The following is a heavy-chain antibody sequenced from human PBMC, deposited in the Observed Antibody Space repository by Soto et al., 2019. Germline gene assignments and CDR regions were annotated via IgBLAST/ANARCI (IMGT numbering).Heavy chain of an antibody. CDR3: AREMTGYYGGYYYYMDV. V-gene: IGHV4-59*12. Sequence: SETLSLTCIVSGDSISSYYWSWIRQPPGKGLEWIGYIYYSGTTSYNPSLKSRVTISLDRSKNQFSLKLSSVTAADTAVYYCAREMTGYYGGYYYYMDVWGKGTTVTVSS. CDR2: IYYSGTT. J-gene: IGHJ6*03. D-gene: IGHD3-9*01. CDR1: GDSISSYY.